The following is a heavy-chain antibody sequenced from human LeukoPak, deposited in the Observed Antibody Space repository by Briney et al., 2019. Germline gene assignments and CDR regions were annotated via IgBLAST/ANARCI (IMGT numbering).Heavy chain of an antibody. V-gene: IGHV4-34*01. Sequence: SSETLSLTCAVYGGSFSGYYWSWIRQPPGKGLEWIGEINHSGSTNYNPSLKSRVTISVDTSKNQFSLKLSSVTAADTAVYYCARGLPNWNPAARSSSLFFDYWGQGTLVTVSS. CDR1: GGSFSGYY. CDR3: ARGLPNWNPAARSSSLFFDY. J-gene: IGHJ4*02. CDR2: INHSGST. D-gene: IGHD1-1*01.